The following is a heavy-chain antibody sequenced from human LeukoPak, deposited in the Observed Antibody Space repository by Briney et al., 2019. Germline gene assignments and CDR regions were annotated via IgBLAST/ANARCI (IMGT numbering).Heavy chain of an antibody. CDR1: GYILSELP. J-gene: IGHJ4*02. Sequence: ASVKVSCTVSGYILSELPMHWVRQAPGKGLEWMGGLGHEDGEPIYAQKFQGRVTMTQDTSTDTAYMELSRLRSEDTAVYYCATFSPGSGSSGDYWGQGTLVTVSS. CDR3: ATFSPGSGSSGDY. D-gene: IGHD3-10*01. V-gene: IGHV1-24*01. CDR2: LGHEDGEP.